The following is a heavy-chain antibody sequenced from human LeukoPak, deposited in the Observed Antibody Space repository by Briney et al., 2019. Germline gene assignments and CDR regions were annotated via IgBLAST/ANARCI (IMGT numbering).Heavy chain of an antibody. CDR1: GASLNSYY. CDR3: AREGRYGDYEGY. Sequence: PSETLSLTCTVSGASLNSYYWSWIRQPAGKGLEWIGRIYSGGSTNYNPSLKSRVTLSVDTSKNQLSLRLSSLTVADTAVYYCAREGRYGDYEGYWGQGTLVTVSS. V-gene: IGHV4-4*07. J-gene: IGHJ4*02. D-gene: IGHD4-17*01. CDR2: IYSGGST.